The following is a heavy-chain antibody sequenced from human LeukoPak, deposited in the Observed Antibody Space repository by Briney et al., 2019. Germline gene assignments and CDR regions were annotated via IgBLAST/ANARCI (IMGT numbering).Heavy chain of an antibody. CDR2: ISSSSSYI. V-gene: IGHV3-21*01. Sequence: GGSLRLSCAASGLTFSSYNMNWVRQAPGKGLEWVSSISSSSSYIYYTDSVKGRFTISRDNAKNSLYLQMNSLRADDTAICYCARVSLGAAAGTSRWGQGTLVTVSS. CDR3: ARVSLGAAAGTSR. D-gene: IGHD6-13*01. CDR1: GLTFSSYN. J-gene: IGHJ4*02.